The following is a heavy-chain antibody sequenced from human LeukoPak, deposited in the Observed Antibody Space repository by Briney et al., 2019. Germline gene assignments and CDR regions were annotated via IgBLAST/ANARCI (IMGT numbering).Heavy chain of an antibody. V-gene: IGHV4-4*07. CDR3: ATYGSPNAFDN. CDR1: GGSISSYY. J-gene: IGHJ3*02. D-gene: IGHD1-26*01. Sequence: SETLSLICSVSGGSISSYYWNWIRQPAGKGLEWIGRIPSSGSTHYNPSLKSRLTMSVDTSKNQFSLELTSVTAADTAVYYCATYGSPNAFDNWGQGTMVTVSS. CDR2: IPSSGST.